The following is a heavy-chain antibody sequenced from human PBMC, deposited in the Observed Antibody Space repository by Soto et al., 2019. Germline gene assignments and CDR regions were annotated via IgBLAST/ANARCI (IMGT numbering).Heavy chain of an antibody. Sequence: QVQLEQSGAEVRKPGASVKVSCKTSGYTFTDFDINWVRQAPGQGLEWMGWMNPDNGNKGYAQSLQGRISMTGNTSLSTVYMELSSLRSDDTAVYFCARKAGLHNYYYLDVWGKGTTVTVAS. CDR3: ARKAGLHNYYYLDV. J-gene: IGHJ6*03. D-gene: IGHD6-19*01. V-gene: IGHV1-8*01. CDR1: GYTFTDFD. CDR2: MNPDNGNK.